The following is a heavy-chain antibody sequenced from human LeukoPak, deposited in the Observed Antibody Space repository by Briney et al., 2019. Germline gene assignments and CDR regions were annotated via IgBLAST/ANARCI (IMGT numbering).Heavy chain of an antibody. CDR1: GFTFSTYA. V-gene: IGHV3-30*04. CDR2: ISYDGSNK. CDR3: ASEGDY. Sequence: GGSLRLSCAASGFTFSTYAMHWVRQAPGKGLEWVAVISYDGSNKSYADSVKGRFTISRDNSKNTLYLQMNSLRAEDTAVCYCASEGDYWGQGTLVTVSS. J-gene: IGHJ4*02.